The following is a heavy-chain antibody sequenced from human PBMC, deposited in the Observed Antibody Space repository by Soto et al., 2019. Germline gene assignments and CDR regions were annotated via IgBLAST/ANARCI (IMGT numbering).Heavy chain of an antibody. J-gene: IGHJ6*02. V-gene: IGHV1-3*01. CDR1: GYTFTSYA. CDR3: ARDSRFLEWFIGHYYYGMDV. Sequence: ASVKVSCKASGYTFTSYAMHWVRQAPGQRLEWMGWINAGNGNTKYSQKFQGRVTITRDTSASTAYMELSSLRSEDTAVYYCARDSRFLEWFIGHYYYGMDVWGQGTTVTVSS. CDR2: INAGNGNT. D-gene: IGHD3-3*01.